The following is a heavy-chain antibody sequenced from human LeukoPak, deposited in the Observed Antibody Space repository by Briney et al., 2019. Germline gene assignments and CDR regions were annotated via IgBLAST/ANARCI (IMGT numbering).Heavy chain of an antibody. J-gene: IGHJ5*02. CDR3: ARGTEDQYNWFDP. Sequence: GGSLRLSCAASGFSFNNYIMNWVRQAPGKGLEWVSSISRSGSYRYYADSVKGRFTISRGNAKNSLYLRMDGLKVDDTAVYYCARGTEDQYNWFDPWGQGTLVTVSS. CDR1: GFSFNNYI. V-gene: IGHV3-21*06. CDR2: ISRSGSYR.